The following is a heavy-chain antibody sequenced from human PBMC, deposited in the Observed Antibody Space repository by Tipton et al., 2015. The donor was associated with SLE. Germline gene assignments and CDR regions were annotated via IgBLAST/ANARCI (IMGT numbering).Heavy chain of an antibody. D-gene: IGHD7-27*01. CDR2: IYTSGST. V-gene: IGHV4-61*09. Sequence: TLSLTCTVSGGSISSGSYYWSWIRQPAGKGLEWIGHIYTSGSTNYNPSLKSRVTISVDTSKNQFSLKLSSVTAADTAVYYCARDIEAPGDFLYFDYWGQGILVTVSS. J-gene: IGHJ4*02. CDR3: ARDIEAPGDFLYFDY. CDR1: GGSISSGSYY.